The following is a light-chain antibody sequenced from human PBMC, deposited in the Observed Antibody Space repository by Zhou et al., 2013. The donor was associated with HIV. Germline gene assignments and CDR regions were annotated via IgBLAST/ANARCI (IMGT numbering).Light chain of an antibody. V-gene: IGKV3-11*01. CDR1: QSVSRY. Sequence: EIVLTQSPATLSLSPGARATLSCRASQSVSRYLAWYQQRPGQAPRLLIYDVSKRTIGTPARFIGSGSGTNFTLTISSLEPEDFAVYYCHQLYTFGQGTNLEI. CDR3: HQLYT. CDR2: DVS. J-gene: IGKJ2*01.